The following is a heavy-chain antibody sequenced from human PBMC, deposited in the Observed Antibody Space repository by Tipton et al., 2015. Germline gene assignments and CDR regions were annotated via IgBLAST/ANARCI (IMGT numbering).Heavy chain of an antibody. V-gene: IGHV4-34*01. D-gene: IGHD2-21*02. CDR1: GGSFSGYY. CDR3: ARVLCGGDCYSVGD. Sequence: TLSLTCAVYGGSFSGYYWNWIRQPPGKGLEWIGEINHSGSTYYNPSLKSRVTISVDTSKNQFSLKLSSVTAADTAVYYCARVLCGGDCYSVGDWGQGTLVTVSS. J-gene: IGHJ4*02. CDR2: INHSGST.